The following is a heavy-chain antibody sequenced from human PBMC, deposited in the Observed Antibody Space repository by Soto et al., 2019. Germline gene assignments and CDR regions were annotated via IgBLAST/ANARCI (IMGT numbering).Heavy chain of an antibody. V-gene: IGHV3-23*01. CDR1: GFTFSNYA. CDR3: AGQRSPEGWFDP. CDR2: ITGSGGST. Sequence: PGGSLRLSCAVSGFTFSNYAMNWVRQAPGKGLEWVSVITGSGGSTFYADSVKGWFTISRDNSKRTLYLQMNSMRVDDTAVYYCAGQRSPEGWFDPWGQGTLVTVSS. D-gene: IGHD3-10*01. J-gene: IGHJ5*02.